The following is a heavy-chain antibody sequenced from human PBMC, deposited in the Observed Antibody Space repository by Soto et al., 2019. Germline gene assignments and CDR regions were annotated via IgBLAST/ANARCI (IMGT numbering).Heavy chain of an antibody. Sequence: LRLSCRASGFTFKNYAMTWVRKCPGKGLEWVSLMSGGGTTDYADSVKGRFIISRDNSKNTLNLQMNSLRADDTAVYYCAKLKGGLGRFYGLDAWGHGTTVTVSS. V-gene: IGHV3-23*01. CDR1: GFTFKNYA. D-gene: IGHD3-3*01. J-gene: IGHJ6*02. CDR3: AKLKGGLGRFYGLDA. CDR2: MSGGGTT.